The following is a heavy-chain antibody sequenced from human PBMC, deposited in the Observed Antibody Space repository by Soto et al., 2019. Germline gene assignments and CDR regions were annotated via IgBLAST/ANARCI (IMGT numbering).Heavy chain of an antibody. Sequence: SVKVSCKASGDTFSSYAVNWVRQAPGRGLERMGRIITVLGTTDYAQNFKGRLTITAEKSTKTVYMELSSLRSEDTAVYYFARRRFCGYDCYHKHYYGMDVWGQGTTVTVSS. D-gene: IGHD2-21*01. CDR2: IITVLGTT. CDR1: GDTFSSYA. V-gene: IGHV1-69*04. J-gene: IGHJ6*02. CDR3: ARRRFCGYDCYHKHYYGMDV.